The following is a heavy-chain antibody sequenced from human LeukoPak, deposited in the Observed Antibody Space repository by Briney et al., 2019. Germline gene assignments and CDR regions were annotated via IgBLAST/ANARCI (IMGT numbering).Heavy chain of an antibody. CDR2: IKFDESEK. CDR1: GFTFSSYW. CDR3: ARDSSGDYFDY. J-gene: IGHJ4*02. Sequence: GGSLRLSCAASGFTFSSYWMSWVRQAPGKGLEWVASIKFDESEKHYMDSVKGRFTISRDTAKNSLYLQMNSLRVEDTAVYFCARDSSGDYFDYWGQGTLVTVSS. V-gene: IGHV3-7*01. D-gene: IGHD3-22*01.